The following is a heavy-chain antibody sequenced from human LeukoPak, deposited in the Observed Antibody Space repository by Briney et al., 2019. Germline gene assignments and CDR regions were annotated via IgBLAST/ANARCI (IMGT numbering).Heavy chain of an antibody. CDR3: TTLNYDYLWGSYRSPYNWFDP. D-gene: IGHD3-16*02. V-gene: IGHV3-15*01. Sequence: GGPLRLSCAASGFTFSNAWMSWVRQAPGKGLEWVGRIKSKTDGGTTEYGAPVKGRFTISRDDSKNTLYLQMNSLKTEDTAVYYCTTLNYDYLWGSYRSPYNWFDPWGQGTLVTVSS. J-gene: IGHJ5*02. CDR2: IKSKTDGGTT. CDR1: GFTFSNAW.